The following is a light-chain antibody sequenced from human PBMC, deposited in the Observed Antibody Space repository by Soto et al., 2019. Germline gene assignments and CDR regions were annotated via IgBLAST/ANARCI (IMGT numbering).Light chain of an antibody. V-gene: IGLV1-40*01. CDR3: QSFDSNLNFVV. CDR1: SSNIGAGYD. Sequence: QSVLTQPPSLSGAPGQRLTISCIGSSSNIGAGYDVHWYQQFPGTAPKLLIYGNRNRPSGVPGRFSGSKSGTSASLAIAGLRAGDEADYYSQSFDSNLNFVVFGGGTKVTVL. CDR2: GNR. J-gene: IGLJ2*01.